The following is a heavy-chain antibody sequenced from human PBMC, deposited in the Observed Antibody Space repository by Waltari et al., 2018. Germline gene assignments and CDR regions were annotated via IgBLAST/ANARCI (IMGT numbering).Heavy chain of an antibody. Sequence: QVQLVQSGAEVKNPGASVKVSCKASGYSFISYNINWVRQATGQGLEGRGWRNPYRGNTGYAKNFQGRVTMTSNTSVSTAYMELSSLRSEDTAVYYCATRLSTRLGGRIEYWGRGTLVTVSS. CDR2: RNPYRGNT. CDR1: GYSFISYN. J-gene: IGHJ4*02. D-gene: IGHD2-15*01. V-gene: IGHV1-8*01. CDR3: ATRLSTRLGGRIEY.